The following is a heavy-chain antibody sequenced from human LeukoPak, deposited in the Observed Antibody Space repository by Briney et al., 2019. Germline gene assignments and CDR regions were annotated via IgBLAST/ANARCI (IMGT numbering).Heavy chain of an antibody. CDR1: GGSISSSNW. Sequence: SETLSLTCAVSGGSISSSNWWSWVRQPPGKGLEWIGEIYHSGSTNYNPSLKSRVTISVDTSKNQFSLKLSSVTAADTAVYYCARDLGSSFDPWGQGTLVTVSS. J-gene: IGHJ5*02. V-gene: IGHV4-4*02. D-gene: IGHD1-26*01. CDR2: IYHSGST. CDR3: ARDLGSSFDP.